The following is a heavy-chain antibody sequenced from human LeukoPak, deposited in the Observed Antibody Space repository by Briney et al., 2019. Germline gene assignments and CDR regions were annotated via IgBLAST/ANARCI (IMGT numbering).Heavy chain of an antibody. CDR1: GYSFSSFW. D-gene: IGHD1-26*01. CDR2: IFPGDSDT. Sequence: GESLKISCKGSGYSFSSFWIAWVRQMPGKGLEWMGIIFPGDSDTRYRPSLQGQVTISVDKSIDTAFLQWSSLKASDTAIYYCARRLFRGSYPSFDYWGQGTLVTVSS. CDR3: ARRLFRGSYPSFDY. V-gene: IGHV5-51*01. J-gene: IGHJ4*02.